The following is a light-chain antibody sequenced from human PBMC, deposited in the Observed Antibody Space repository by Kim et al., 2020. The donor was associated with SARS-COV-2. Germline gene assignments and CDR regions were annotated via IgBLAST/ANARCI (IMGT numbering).Light chain of an antibody. CDR1: NIGSKS. Sequence: SYELTQPPSVSVAPGKTARFTCGGNNIGSKSVHWYQQKPGQAPVLVIYYDSDRPSGIPERFSGSNSGNTATLTISRVEAGDEADYYCQVWDSSSDHYVFG. J-gene: IGLJ1*01. CDR2: YDS. CDR3: QVWDSSSDHYV. V-gene: IGLV3-21*04.